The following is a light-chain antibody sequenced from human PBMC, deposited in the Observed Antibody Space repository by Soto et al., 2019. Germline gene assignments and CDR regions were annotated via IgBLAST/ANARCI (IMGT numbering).Light chain of an antibody. V-gene: IGKV3-20*01. Sequence: EILLTQSPSTLSLSPGEGVTLSCRASQSVTVNSLAWYQQKPGQAPRLLIYAASTRDTAVPDRLTGSGSGTDFALTISRLEPEDFAVYYCQQYGDSPLTFGPGNKVDLK. CDR3: QQYGDSPLT. CDR2: AAS. CDR1: QSVTVNS. J-gene: IGKJ3*01.